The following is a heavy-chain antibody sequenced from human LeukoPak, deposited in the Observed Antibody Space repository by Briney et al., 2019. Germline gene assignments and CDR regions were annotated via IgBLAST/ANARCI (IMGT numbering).Heavy chain of an antibody. V-gene: IGHV3-23*01. CDR1: GFTFSSYG. D-gene: IGHD3-16*01. CDR2: VSGSGGHT. CDR3: AKDAALYPFFFDY. J-gene: IGHJ4*02. Sequence: GGSLRLSCAASGFTFSSYGMTWVRQAPGKGLEWVSAVSGSGGHTYYADSVKGRFTISRDNSKNTLYLQMDTLRAEDTAVYYCAKDAALYPFFFDYWGQRTLVTVSS.